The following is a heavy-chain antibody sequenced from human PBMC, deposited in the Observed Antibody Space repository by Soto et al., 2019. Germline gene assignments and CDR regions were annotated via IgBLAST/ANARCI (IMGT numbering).Heavy chain of an antibody. J-gene: IGHJ4*02. CDR2: INSDGSST. CDR1: GFTFSSYW. V-gene: IGHV3-74*01. D-gene: IGHD1-26*01. Sequence: GGSLRLSCAASGFTFSSYWMHWVRQAPGKGLVWVSRINSDGSSTSYADSVKGRFTISRDNAKNTLYLQMNSLRAEDTAVYYCASWGSKVATKRALDYWGQGTLVTVSS. CDR3: ASWGSKVATKRALDY.